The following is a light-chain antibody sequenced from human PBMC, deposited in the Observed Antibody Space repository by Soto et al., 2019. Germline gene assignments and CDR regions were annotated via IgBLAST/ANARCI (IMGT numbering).Light chain of an antibody. Sequence: QSALTQPASVSGSPGQSITISCTGSSSDVGSNNLVSWYQQHPGKAPQFMIYEGSKRPPGISNRFSGSKSGNTSSLTISGLQAEDEADDYCCSYAGTTAFVFGGGTKLTVL. CDR1: SSDVGSNNL. J-gene: IGLJ2*01. V-gene: IGLV2-23*01. CDR3: CSYAGTTAFV. CDR2: EGS.